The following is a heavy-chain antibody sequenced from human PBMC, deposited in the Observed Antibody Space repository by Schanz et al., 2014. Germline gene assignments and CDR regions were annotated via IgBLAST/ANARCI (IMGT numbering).Heavy chain of an antibody. Sequence: DVHLLESGGGLVQPGGSLRLSCAASGFTFSSYAMSWVRQAPGKGLEWVSAISGSGGSTYYADSVKGRFTISRDNSKNTLYLQMNSLRAEDTAVYYCAKGRFGELSAFDICGQGTMVTVSS. V-gene: IGHV3-23*01. CDR2: ISGSGGST. CDR1: GFTFSSYA. D-gene: IGHD3-10*01. J-gene: IGHJ3*02. CDR3: AKGRFGELSAFDI.